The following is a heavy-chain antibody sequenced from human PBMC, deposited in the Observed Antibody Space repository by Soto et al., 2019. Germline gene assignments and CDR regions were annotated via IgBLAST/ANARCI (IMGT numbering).Heavy chain of an antibody. CDR3: ARDIGGLDY. CDR2: INAGNGNT. D-gene: IGHD2-15*01. V-gene: IGHV1-3*01. J-gene: IGHJ4*02. CDR1: GYTFTSYA. Sequence: QVQLVQSGAEVKKPGASVKVSCKASGYTFTSYAMHWVRQAPGQRLEWMGGINAGNGNTKYSQKFQGRVTITRDTSASTAYMELSSLRSEDTAGDYCARDIGGLDYWGQGALVTVSS.